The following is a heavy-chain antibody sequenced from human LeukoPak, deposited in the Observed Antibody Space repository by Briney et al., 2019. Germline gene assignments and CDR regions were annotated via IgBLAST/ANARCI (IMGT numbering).Heavy chain of an antibody. Sequence: SVKVSCTASGGTFSSYAISWVRQAPGQGLEWMGGIIPIFGTANYAQKFQGRVTITADESTSTAYMELSSLRSEDTAVYYCARGEGVLRFLEWYYGMDVWGQGTTVTVSS. CDR3: ARGEGVLRFLEWYYGMDV. CDR2: IIPIFGTA. D-gene: IGHD3-3*01. CDR1: GGTFSSYA. V-gene: IGHV1-69*13. J-gene: IGHJ6*02.